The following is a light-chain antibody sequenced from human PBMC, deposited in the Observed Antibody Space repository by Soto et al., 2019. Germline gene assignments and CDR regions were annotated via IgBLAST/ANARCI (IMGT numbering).Light chain of an antibody. Sequence: EIVLTQSPATLSLSPGERATLSCGASQTVSSIYLAWYQLKPGLAPRLLFYDASNRAPGIPDRFSGSGSGTDFTLTISGLEPEDFAVYYCQQYGSPPLTFGGGTKVEMK. V-gene: IGKV3D-20*01. CDR1: QTVSSIY. CDR2: DAS. J-gene: IGKJ4*01. CDR3: QQYGSPPLT.